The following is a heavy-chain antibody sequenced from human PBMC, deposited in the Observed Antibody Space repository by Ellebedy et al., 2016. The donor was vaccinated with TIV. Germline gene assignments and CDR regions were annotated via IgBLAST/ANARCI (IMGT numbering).Heavy chain of an antibody. CDR3: ALHSSSSYLGY. Sequence: PGGSLRLSCAASGFTFSSYSMNWVRQAPGKGLEWVSYISSSSSTIYYADSVKGRFTISRDNAKNSLYLQMNSLRAEDTAVYYCALHSSSSYLGYWGQGTLVTVSS. CDR2: ISSSSSTI. J-gene: IGHJ4*02. D-gene: IGHD6-6*01. CDR1: GFTFSSYS. V-gene: IGHV3-48*01.